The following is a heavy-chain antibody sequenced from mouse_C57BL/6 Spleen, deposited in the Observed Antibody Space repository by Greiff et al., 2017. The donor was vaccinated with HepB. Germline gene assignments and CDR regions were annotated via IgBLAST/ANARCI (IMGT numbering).Heavy chain of an antibody. CDR3: ARAAQATDYYAMDY. Sequence: VQLQQPGAELVKPGASVKLSCKASGYTFTSYWMHWVKQRPGQGLEWIGMIHPNSGSTNYNEKFKSKATLTVDKSSSTAYMQLSSLTSEDSAVYYCARAAQATDYYAMDYWGQGTSVTVSS. V-gene: IGHV1-64*01. CDR2: IHPNSGST. CDR1: GYTFTSYW. D-gene: IGHD3-2*02. J-gene: IGHJ4*01.